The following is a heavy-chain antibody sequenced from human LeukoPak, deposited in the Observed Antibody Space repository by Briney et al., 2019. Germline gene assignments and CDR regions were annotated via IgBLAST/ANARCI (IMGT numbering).Heavy chain of an antibody. CDR1: GGSISSSSYY. CDR2: IYYSGST. CDR3: ARVGYCSSTSCYMGYYYYYMDV. J-gene: IGHJ6*03. D-gene: IGHD2-2*02. Sequence: PSETLSLTCTVSGGSISSSSYYWGWIRQPPGKGLEWIGYIYYSGSTNYNPSLKSRVTISVDTSKNQFSLKLSSVTAADTAVYYCARVGYCSSTSCYMGYYYYYMDVWGKGTTVTVSS. V-gene: IGHV4-61*05.